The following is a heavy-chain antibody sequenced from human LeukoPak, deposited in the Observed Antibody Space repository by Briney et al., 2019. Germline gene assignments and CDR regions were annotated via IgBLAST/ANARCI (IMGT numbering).Heavy chain of an antibody. Sequence: WGALRLSCVASGFTLCYFAINWVRQAPGKGLGWVASVFGGGFGAYYVHSVKGRFTISRDNSKNTLYLQMNSLRVEDTAVYYCAKFEGHPWGTYRLDYWGLGTLVTVS. D-gene: IGHD3-16*02. J-gene: IGHJ4*02. CDR1: GFTLCYFA. CDR2: VFGGGFGA. V-gene: IGHV3-23*01. CDR3: AKFEGHPWGTYRLDY.